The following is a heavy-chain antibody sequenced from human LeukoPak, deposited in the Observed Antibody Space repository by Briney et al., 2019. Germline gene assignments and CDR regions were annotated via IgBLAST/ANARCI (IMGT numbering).Heavy chain of an antibody. V-gene: IGHV3-48*04. CDR1: GFTFTRYA. CDR3: VRDRAAPDS. Sequence: PGGSLRLSCAASGFTFTRYAMNWVRQAPGKGLEWLSYITYNSDAIYYADSVKGRFTVSRDNAKNSIYVQMNNLRAEDTAVYYCVRDRAAPDSWGQGTLVTVSS. CDR2: ITYNSDAI. D-gene: IGHD3-10*01. J-gene: IGHJ4*02.